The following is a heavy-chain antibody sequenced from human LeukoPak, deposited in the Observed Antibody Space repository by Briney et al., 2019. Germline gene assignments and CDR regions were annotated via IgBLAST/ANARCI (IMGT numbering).Heavy chain of an antibody. D-gene: IGHD4-17*01. Sequence: SETLSLTCTVSSGSISSSSYYWGWIRQPPGKGLEWIGSIYYSGSTYYNPSLKSRVTISVDTSKNQFSLKLSSVTAADTAVYYCARLDVGEEGSLFDYWGQGTLVTVSS. CDR2: IYYSGST. J-gene: IGHJ4*02. CDR1: SGSISSSSYY. V-gene: IGHV4-39*01. CDR3: ARLDVGEEGSLFDY.